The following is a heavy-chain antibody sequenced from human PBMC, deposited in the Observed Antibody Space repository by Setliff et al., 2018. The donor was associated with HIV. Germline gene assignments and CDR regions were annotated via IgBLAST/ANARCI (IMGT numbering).Heavy chain of an antibody. Sequence: SETLSLTCTVSGGSISRSSYYWGWIRQPPGKGLEWIESIYYSGSTYYNPSLKSRVTISVDTSKNQVSLKLSSVTAADTAVYYCASRVLGYCRSTSCLNWFDPWGQGTLVTVSS. CDR3: ASRVLGYCRSTSCLNWFDP. CDR1: GGSISRSSYY. J-gene: IGHJ5*02. CDR2: IYYSGST. D-gene: IGHD2-2*01. V-gene: IGHV4-39*01.